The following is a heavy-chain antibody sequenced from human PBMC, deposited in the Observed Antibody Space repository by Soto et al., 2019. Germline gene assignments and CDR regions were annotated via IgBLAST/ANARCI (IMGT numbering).Heavy chain of an antibody. D-gene: IGHD3-22*01. CDR3: AREGLYSSDYYLFDY. CDR1: AVTTNSYA. Sequence: SLKVACKASAVTTNSYAITSVRQPPERGLEWMGGIIPIYGTANYAQKFQGRVTITADESTSTAYMELSSLRSEDTAVYYCAREGLYSSDYYLFDYWGQGTLVTVSS. V-gene: IGHV1-69*13. CDR2: IIPIYGTA. J-gene: IGHJ4*02.